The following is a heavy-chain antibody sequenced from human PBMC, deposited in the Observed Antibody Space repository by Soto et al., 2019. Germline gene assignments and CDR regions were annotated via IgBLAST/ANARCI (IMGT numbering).Heavy chain of an antibody. CDR1: GGTFSGYA. V-gene: IGHV1-69*13. CDR2: IIPIFGTA. J-gene: IGHJ4*02. D-gene: IGHD3-3*01. CDR3: ARDQGREEWLLFPRAAPEYYFDY. Sequence: GASVKVSCKASGGTFSGYAISWVRQAPGQGLEWMGGIIPIFGTANYAQKFQGRVTITADESTSTAYMELSSLRSEDTAVYYCARDQGREEWLLFPRAAPEYYFDYWGQGTLVTVSS.